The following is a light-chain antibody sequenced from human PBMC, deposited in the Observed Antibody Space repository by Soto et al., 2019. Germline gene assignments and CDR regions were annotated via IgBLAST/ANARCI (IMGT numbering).Light chain of an antibody. Sequence: DIQMTQSPSTLSASVEDRVTITCRASQSIGDLLAWYQQKPGEAPKVLIYKASTLKSGVPSRFSGSGSGTEFTLTISSLQPDDFATYYCQHYNSYSEEFGQGTKV. CDR3: QHYNSYSEE. CDR1: QSIGDL. CDR2: KAS. J-gene: IGKJ1*01. V-gene: IGKV1-5*03.